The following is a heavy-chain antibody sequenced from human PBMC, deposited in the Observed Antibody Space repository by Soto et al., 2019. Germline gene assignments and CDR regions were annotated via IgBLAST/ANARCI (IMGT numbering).Heavy chain of an antibody. CDR2: IYYSGST. Sequence: QLQLQESGPGLVKPSETLSLTCTVSGGSISSSSYYWGWIRQPPGKGLEWIGSIYYSGSTYYNPSLKSRVTISVDTSKNQFSLKLSSVTAADTAVYYCARHYYGSGSYYLGGPMFDPWGQGTLVTVSS. V-gene: IGHV4-39*01. CDR3: ARHYYGSGSYYLGGPMFDP. D-gene: IGHD3-10*01. CDR1: GGSISSSSYY. J-gene: IGHJ5*02.